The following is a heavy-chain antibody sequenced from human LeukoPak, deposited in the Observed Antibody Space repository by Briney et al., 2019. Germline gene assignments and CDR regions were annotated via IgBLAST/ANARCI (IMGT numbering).Heavy chain of an antibody. CDR1: GGSISSGGYS. V-gene: IGHV4-30-2*01. CDR3: ATLTQAFDY. J-gene: IGHJ4*02. CDR2: IYHSGST. Sequence: SETLSLTCAVSGGSISSGGYSWSWIRQPPGKGLEWIGYIYHSGSTYYNPSLKSRVTISVDRSKNQFSPKLSSVTAADTAVYYCATLTQAFDYWGQGTLVTVSS.